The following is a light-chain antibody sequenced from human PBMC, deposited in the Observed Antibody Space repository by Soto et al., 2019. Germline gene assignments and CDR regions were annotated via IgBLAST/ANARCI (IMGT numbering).Light chain of an antibody. CDR3: QQYSSSRGWK. CDR1: QTIANKY. Sequence: DIVLTQSPGTLSLSPGERATLSCRAVQTIANKYLAWYQQKPGQAPRLLIYGASVRATGIPARLSGSGSGTDFSLTISSLEPEYSAVYYCQQYSSSRGWKFGQGTRVEIK. J-gene: IGKJ1*01. CDR2: GAS. V-gene: IGKV3-20*01.